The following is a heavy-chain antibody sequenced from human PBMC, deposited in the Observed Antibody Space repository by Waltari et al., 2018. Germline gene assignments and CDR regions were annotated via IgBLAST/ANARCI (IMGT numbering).Heavy chain of an antibody. CDR1: GGSFSGYY. J-gene: IGHJ4*02. Sequence: QVQLQQWGAGLLKPSETLSLTCAVYGGSFSGYYWSWIRQPPGKGLEWIGEINHSGSTNYNPSLKSRVTISVDTSKNQFSLKLSSVTAADTAVYYCAREGGTGTYNYRGQGTLVTVSS. D-gene: IGHD1-1*01. CDR2: INHSGST. V-gene: IGHV4-34*01. CDR3: AREGGTGTYNY.